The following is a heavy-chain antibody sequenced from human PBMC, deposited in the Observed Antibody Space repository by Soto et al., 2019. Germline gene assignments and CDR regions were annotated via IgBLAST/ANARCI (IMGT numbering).Heavy chain of an antibody. CDR3: ARAPGDYSSYGDPFRDRYGMDV. V-gene: IGHV3-7*03. CDR2: INHSGGEK. Sequence: EAQLVESGGGLVQPGGSLRLSCEASGFTFISFCLSWVRQAPGKGLEWLATINHSGGEKYYVDSVSGRFTISRDNAKNTLYLQMDRLRTEDTAVYFCARAPGDYSSYGDPFRDRYGMDVWGQGTTVTVSS. CDR1: GFTFISFC. D-gene: IGHD4-4*01. J-gene: IGHJ6*02.